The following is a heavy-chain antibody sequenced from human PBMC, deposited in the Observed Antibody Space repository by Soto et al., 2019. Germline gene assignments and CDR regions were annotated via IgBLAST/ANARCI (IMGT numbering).Heavy chain of an antibody. Sequence: PSETLSLTCTVSGGSVNSGSYYWSWSRQPPGKGLEWIGYVYYTGSTNYNPSLKIRVTISAATSQNQFCLMLTSVTAADTAVYYCARDYDYFDDWGQATVVTVSS. J-gene: IGHJ4*02. CDR2: VYYTGST. CDR1: GGSVNSGSYY. CDR3: ARDYDYFDD. V-gene: IGHV4-61*01. D-gene: IGHD3-16*01.